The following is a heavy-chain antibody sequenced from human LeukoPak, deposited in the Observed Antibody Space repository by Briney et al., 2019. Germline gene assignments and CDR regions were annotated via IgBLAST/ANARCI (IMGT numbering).Heavy chain of an antibody. D-gene: IGHD5-24*01. J-gene: IGHJ4*02. Sequence: PSETLSLTCAVYGGSFSGYYWSWIRQPPGKGLEWIGEINHSGSTNYNPSLKSRVTISVDTSKNQFSLKLSSVTASDTAVYYCARVGEMATAYYFDYWGQGTLVTVSS. CDR3: ARVGEMATAYYFDY. CDR2: INHSGST. CDR1: GGSFSGYY. V-gene: IGHV4-34*01.